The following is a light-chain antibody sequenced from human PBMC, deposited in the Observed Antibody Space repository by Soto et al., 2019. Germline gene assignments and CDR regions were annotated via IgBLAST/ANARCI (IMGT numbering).Light chain of an antibody. CDR3: QQRHDLPRT. Sequence: EIVLTQSPATLSLSPGERATLSCRASQPVTSSLAWYQQKPGQAPRLLIYAASNRATGIPARFSGSGSGTEFTLTISSLEPEDFAVYYCQQRHDLPRTFGQGTKVEVK. V-gene: IGKV3-11*01. CDR2: AAS. J-gene: IGKJ1*01. CDR1: QPVTSS.